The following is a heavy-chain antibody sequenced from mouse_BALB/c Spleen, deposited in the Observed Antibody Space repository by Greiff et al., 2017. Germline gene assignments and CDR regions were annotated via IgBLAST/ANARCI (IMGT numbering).Heavy chain of an antibody. Sequence: EVMLVESGGGLVKPGGSLKLSCAASGFTFSSYAMSWVRQTPEKRLEWVASISSGGSTYYPDSVKGRFTISRDNARNILYLQMSSLRSEDTAMYYCARGGDYWYDDYAMDYWGQGTSVTVSS. CDR3: ARGGDYWYDDYAMDY. V-gene: IGHV5-6-5*01. CDR2: ISSGGST. J-gene: IGHJ4*01. CDR1: GFTFSSYA. D-gene: IGHD2-14*01.